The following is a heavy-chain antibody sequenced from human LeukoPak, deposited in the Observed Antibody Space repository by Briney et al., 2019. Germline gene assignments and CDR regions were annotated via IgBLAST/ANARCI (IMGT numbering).Heavy chain of an antibody. CDR2: TSSSDAGT. Sequence: PGGSLRLSCAASGFALSTYAMSWVRQTPGKSLEWVAATSSSDAGTYHADPVRGRFTISRDNSKNTLYLQMNSLRAEDTAVYYCAKPGKGYYYDSSGYRDWGQGTLVTVSS. CDR3: AKPGKGYYYDSSGYRD. V-gene: IGHV3-23*01. J-gene: IGHJ4*02. D-gene: IGHD3-22*01. CDR1: GFALSTYA.